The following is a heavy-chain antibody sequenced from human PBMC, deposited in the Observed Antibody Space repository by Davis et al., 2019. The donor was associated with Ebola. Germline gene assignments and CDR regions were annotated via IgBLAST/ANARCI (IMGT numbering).Heavy chain of an antibody. CDR1: GFTFDDYA. Sequence: PGGSLRLSCAASGFTFDDYAMHWVRQAPGKGLEWVSGISWNSGSIGYADSVKGRFTISRDNAKNSLYLQMNSLRAEDTALYYCAKDSSSRHLSWFDPWGQGTLVTVSS. CDR2: ISWNSGSI. CDR3: AKDSSSRHLSWFDP. V-gene: IGHV3-9*01. D-gene: IGHD6-13*01. J-gene: IGHJ5*02.